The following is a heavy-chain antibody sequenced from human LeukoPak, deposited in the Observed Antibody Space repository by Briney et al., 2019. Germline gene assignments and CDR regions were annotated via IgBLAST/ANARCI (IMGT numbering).Heavy chain of an antibody. J-gene: IGHJ2*01. Sequence: SQTLTLTCAVSGDTLSSNSAAWNWIRQSPSRGLEWLVRTYYRSKWYNDYALSVKSRITINPDTSKNQFSLQLNSVTPEDTAVYYCARGTGTYWHFDLWGRGTLVTVSS. D-gene: IGHD3/OR15-3a*01. CDR1: GDTLSSNSAA. CDR3: ARGTGTYWHFDL. V-gene: IGHV6-1*01. CDR2: TYYRSKWYN.